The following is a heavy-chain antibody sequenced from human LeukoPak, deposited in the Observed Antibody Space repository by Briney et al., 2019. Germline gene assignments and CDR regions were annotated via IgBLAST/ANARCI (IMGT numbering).Heavy chain of an antibody. CDR3: ARDLGLLQYNTDYDTTNF. J-gene: IGHJ4*02. V-gene: IGHV3-30*19. Sequence: GGSLRLSCAASGFTFSSYGMHWVRQAPGKGLEWVALTSFDASNKEYSDSVKGRFTISRDNSKNMLYLQMSSLRPEDTAVYYCARDLGLLQYNTDYDTTNFWGQGTLVTVSS. D-gene: IGHD3-9*01. CDR2: TSFDASNK. CDR1: GFTFSSYG.